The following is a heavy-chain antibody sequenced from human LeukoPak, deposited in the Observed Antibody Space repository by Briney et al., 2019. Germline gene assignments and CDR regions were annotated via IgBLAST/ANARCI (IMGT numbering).Heavy chain of an antibody. D-gene: IGHD6-19*01. V-gene: IGHV1-18*01. CDR3: ARDVGAVAGYNFDY. CDR1: GDSFRKYD. Sequence: VASVKVSCKASGDSFRKYDISWVRQAPGQGLEWMGWTSVHSGNPKYSQKFQGRVTMTTDTSTSTHHLELRSLRSADTAVYYCARDVGAVAGYNFDYWGQGTLVAVSS. CDR2: TSVHSGNP. J-gene: IGHJ4*02.